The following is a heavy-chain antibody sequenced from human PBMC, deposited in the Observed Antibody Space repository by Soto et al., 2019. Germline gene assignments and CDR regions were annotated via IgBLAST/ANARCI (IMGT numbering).Heavy chain of an antibody. CDR3: ARYIPGVRYYGMDV. V-gene: IGHV3-23*01. J-gene: IGHJ6*01. Sequence: EVQLLESGGGLVQPGGSLRLSCAASGFTFSSYAMKWVRQAPGKGLEWVSLIGESGTPTYYADSVKGRFTISRDNSGNTLFLEMYRLRAVDTAVYYCARYIPGVRYYGMDVGGQGNTVTGCS. CDR2: IGESGTPT. CDR1: GFTFSSYA. D-gene: IGHD2-2*01.